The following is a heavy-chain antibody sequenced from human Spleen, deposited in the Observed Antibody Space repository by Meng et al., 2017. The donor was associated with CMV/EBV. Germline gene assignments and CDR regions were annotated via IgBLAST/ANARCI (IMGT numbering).Heavy chain of an antibody. Sequence: ASVKVSCKAPRNFFTRHAITWVRQAPGQGLEWMGWINPNSGDTNYAQKFQGRVTMTRDTSISTAYMELSRLGSDDTAVYYCARHLGSYYYGMDVWGQGTTVTVSS. CDR3: ARHLGSYYYGMDV. CDR1: RNFFTRHA. D-gene: IGHD3-10*01. CDR2: INPNSGDT. V-gene: IGHV1-2*02. J-gene: IGHJ6*02.